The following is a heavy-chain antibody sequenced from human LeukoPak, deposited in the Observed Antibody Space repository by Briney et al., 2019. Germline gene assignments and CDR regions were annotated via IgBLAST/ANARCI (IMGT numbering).Heavy chain of an antibody. CDR1: GFTFSGYG. J-gene: IGHJ4*02. CDR2: IRKDAGKT. D-gene: IGHD6-19*01. V-gene: IGHV3-30*02. Sequence: GGSLRLSCKASGFTFSGYGFHWVRQAPGKGLEWMAFIRKDAGKTYYADSVKGRFSISRDISKNTLYLQMNSLRAEDTAVYYCARVRLGEISGWYIFDDWGQGTLVTVSS. CDR3: ARVRLGEISGWYIFDD.